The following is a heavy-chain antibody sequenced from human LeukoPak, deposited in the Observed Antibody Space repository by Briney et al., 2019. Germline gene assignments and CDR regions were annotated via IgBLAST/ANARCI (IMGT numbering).Heavy chain of an antibody. CDR3: ARAWSGTPPSNWYDP. Sequence: SETLSLTCTVSGYSISSGYYWGWIRQPPGKELEWIGSIYHSGSTYYNPSLKSRVTISVDTSKNQFSLKLSSVTAADTAVYYCARAWSGTPPSNWYDPWGQGTLVTVSS. J-gene: IGHJ5*02. V-gene: IGHV4-38-2*02. CDR2: IYHSGST. CDR1: GYSISSGYY. D-gene: IGHD6-13*01.